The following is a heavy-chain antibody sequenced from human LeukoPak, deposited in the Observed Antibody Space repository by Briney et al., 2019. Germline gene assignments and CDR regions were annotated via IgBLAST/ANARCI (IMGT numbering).Heavy chain of an antibody. Sequence: PGRSLRLSCAASGFTFSSYGMHWVRQAPGKGLEWVAVIWYDGSNKYYADSVKGRFTISRDNSKNTLYLQMNSLRAEDTAVYYCARGGYYYDSSGYQDYWGQGTLVTVSS. CDR1: GFTFSSYG. J-gene: IGHJ4*02. D-gene: IGHD3-22*01. CDR2: IWYDGSNK. V-gene: IGHV3-33*01. CDR3: ARGGYYYDSSGYQDY.